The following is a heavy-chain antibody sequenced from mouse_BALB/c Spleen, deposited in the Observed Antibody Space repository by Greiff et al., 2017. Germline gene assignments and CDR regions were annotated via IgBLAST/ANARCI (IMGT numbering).Heavy chain of an antibody. CDR2: IWAGGST. Sequence: QVQLQQSGPGLVAPSQSLSITCTVSGFSLTSYGVHWVRQPPGKGLEWLGVIWAGGSTNYNSALMSRLSISKDNSKSQVFLKMNSLQTDDTAMYYCATYGNYLSWFAYWGQGTLVTVSA. CDR1: GFSLTSYG. V-gene: IGHV2-9*02. D-gene: IGHD2-1*01. CDR3: ATYGNYLSWFAY. J-gene: IGHJ3*01.